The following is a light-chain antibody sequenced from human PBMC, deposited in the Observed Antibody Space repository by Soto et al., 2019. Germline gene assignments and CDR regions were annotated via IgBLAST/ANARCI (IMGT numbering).Light chain of an antibody. CDR2: AAS. Sequence: IQMTQSPSTLSASVGDRVTVTCRASQSISSWLAWYQQKPGKAPNLLIYAASSLQSGVPSRFSGSGSGTDFTLTISRLEPEDFAVYYCQQYNNWPFTFGGGTKVDIK. J-gene: IGKJ4*01. V-gene: IGKV1-5*01. CDR1: QSISSW. CDR3: QQYNNWPFT.